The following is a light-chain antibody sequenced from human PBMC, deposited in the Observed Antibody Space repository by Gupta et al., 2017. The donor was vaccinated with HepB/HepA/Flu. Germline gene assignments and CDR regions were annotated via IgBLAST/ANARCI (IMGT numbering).Light chain of an antibody. J-gene: IGKJ4*01. CDR1: QSVSSY. V-gene: IGKV3-11*01. CDR2: DAS. Sequence: EIVLTQSPATLSLSPGERATLSCRASQSVSSYLAWYKQKPGQAPRLLIYDASNRDTGIPARFSGSGYGTDLTLTISSREPEDFAVYYCQQRSNWPLLTFGGGTKVEIK. CDR3: QQRSNWPLLT.